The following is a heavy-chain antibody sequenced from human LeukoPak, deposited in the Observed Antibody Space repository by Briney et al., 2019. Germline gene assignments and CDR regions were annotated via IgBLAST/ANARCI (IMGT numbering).Heavy chain of an antibody. CDR2: TYYRSKWYT. CDR1: GDSVSNNNAA. CDR3: ASSSLRGSDAFDI. D-gene: IGHD3-16*01. J-gene: IGHJ3*02. V-gene: IGHV6-1*01. Sequence: SQTLTLTCAISGDSVSNNNAAWNWLRQSPSRGLEWLGRTYYRSKWYTDYAVSVSSRITISPDASKNQFSLQLNSVTPEDTAVYYCASSSLRGSDAFDIWGQGTMVTVSS.